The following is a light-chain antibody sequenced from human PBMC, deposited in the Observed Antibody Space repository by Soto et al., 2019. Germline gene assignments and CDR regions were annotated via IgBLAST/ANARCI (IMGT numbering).Light chain of an antibody. V-gene: IGKV3-11*01. CDR3: QQRSNWPPTWT. CDR2: DAS. CDR1: QSVSSY. J-gene: IGKJ1*01. Sequence: EIVLTQSPATLSLSPGERATLSCRASQSVSSYLAWYQQKPGQAPRLLIYDASNRATGIPARFSGSGSGTDFTLTISRLEPEDFAVYDCQQRSNWPPTWTFGQGTKVEIK.